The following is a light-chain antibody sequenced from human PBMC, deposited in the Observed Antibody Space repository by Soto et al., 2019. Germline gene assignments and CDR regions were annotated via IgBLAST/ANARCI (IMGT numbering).Light chain of an antibody. CDR3: QQYDNWPLT. Sequence: EIVMTQSPATLSVSPGERVSLSCRASQTFTSNLAWYQQKPGQAPRLLIYDASTRATGIPARFSGSGFGTEFTLTISSLQSEDFAVYCCQQYDNWPLTFGGGTKVEIK. CDR1: QTFTSN. J-gene: IGKJ4*01. CDR2: DAS. V-gene: IGKV3-15*01.